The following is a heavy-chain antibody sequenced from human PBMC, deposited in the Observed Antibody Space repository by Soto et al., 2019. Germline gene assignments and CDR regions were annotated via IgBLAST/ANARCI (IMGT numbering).Heavy chain of an antibody. J-gene: IGHJ6*02. V-gene: IGHV1-69*13. CDR1: GGTFSSYA. Sequence: SVKVSCKASGGTFSSYAISWVRQAPGQGLEWMGGIIPIFGTANYAQKFQGRVTITADESTSTAYMELSSLRSEDTAVYYCARGGYCTNGVCDGAQDYYYYGMDVWGQGSTVTVSS. D-gene: IGHD2-8*01. CDR2: IIPIFGTA. CDR3: ARGGYCTNGVCDGAQDYYYYGMDV.